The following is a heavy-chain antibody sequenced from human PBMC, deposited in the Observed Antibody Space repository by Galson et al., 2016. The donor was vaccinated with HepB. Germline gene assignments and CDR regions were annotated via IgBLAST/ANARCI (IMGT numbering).Heavy chain of an antibody. J-gene: IGHJ4*01. CDR1: GFTFSNFP. D-gene: IGHD2/OR15-2a*01. V-gene: IGHV3-23*01. CDR3: ARKSPFGPFDY. Sequence: SLRLSCAVSGFTFSNFPMSWVRQAPGKGLEWISAISGSGGTTYYADSVKGRFTISRDNAKNSLYLQMDSLRDDDTAVYYCARKSPFGPFDYWGHGTLVSVSS. CDR2: ISGSGGTT.